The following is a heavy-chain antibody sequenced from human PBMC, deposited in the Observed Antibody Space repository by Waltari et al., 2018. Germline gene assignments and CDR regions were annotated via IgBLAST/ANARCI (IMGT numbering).Heavy chain of an antibody. CDR1: GFTFGDYA. V-gene: IGHV3-49*03. CDR2: IRSKAYGGTT. J-gene: IGHJ4*02. D-gene: IGHD6-6*01. CDR3: TLGPSIAARFALDY. Sequence: EVQLVESGGGLVQPGRSLRLSCTASGFTFGDYAMSWFRQAPGKGLEWVGFIRSKAYGGTTEYAASVKGRFTISRDDSKSIAYLQMNSLKTEDTAVYYCTLGPSIAARFALDYWGQGTLVTVSS.